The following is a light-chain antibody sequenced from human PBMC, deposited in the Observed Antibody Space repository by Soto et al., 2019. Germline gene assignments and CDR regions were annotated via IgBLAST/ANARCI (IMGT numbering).Light chain of an antibody. Sequence: DIQMTQSPSSLSASVGDRVTITCRASQVFNNYLAWYQQKPGKVPKLLISATSTLQSGVPSRFSGSGSGTDFTLTITRLQPEDGATYYCQRYNSVPPAFGQGTKVEIK. CDR3: QRYNSVPPA. J-gene: IGKJ1*01. CDR1: QVFNNY. V-gene: IGKV1-27*01. CDR2: ATS.